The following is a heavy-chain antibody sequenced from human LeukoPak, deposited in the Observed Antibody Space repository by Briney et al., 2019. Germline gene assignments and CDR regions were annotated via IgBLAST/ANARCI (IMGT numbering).Heavy chain of an antibody. D-gene: IGHD3-22*01. CDR1: GYSFTSYW. Sequence: GESLKISCKGSGYSFTSYWIGWVRQMPGKGLEWMGIIYPGDSDTRYSPSFQGQVTISAGKSISTAYLQWSSLKASDTAMYYCARQGSYYDSSGYPWGAFDIWGQGTMVTVSS. CDR3: ARQGSYYDSSGYPWGAFDI. V-gene: IGHV5-51*01. CDR2: IYPGDSDT. J-gene: IGHJ3*02.